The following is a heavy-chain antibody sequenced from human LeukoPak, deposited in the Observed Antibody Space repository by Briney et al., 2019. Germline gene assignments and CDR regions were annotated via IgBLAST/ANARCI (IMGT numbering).Heavy chain of an antibody. Sequence: PLETLSLTCAVSGVSFSGYYWSGIRQPPGKGLEWIGEINHSGSTNYNPSLKSRVTISVDTSKNQCSLKLSSVTAADTAVYYCARVLIRTGIVDYWGQGTLVTVSS. CDR2: INHSGST. CDR3: ARVLIRTGIVDY. CDR1: GVSFSGYY. V-gene: IGHV4-34*01. D-gene: IGHD1-1*01. J-gene: IGHJ4*02.